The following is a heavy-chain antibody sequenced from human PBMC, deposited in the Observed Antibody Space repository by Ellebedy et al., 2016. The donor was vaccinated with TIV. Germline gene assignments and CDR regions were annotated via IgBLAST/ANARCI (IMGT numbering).Heavy chain of an antibody. V-gene: IGHV1-18*01. CDR3: GGVGKYCSSFSCYEDS. CDR2: ISAYNNNT. D-gene: IGHD2-2*01. CDR1: GYTFDNYG. J-gene: IGHJ4*02. Sequence: AASVKVSCKATGYTFDNYGISWVRQAPGQGLEWMGWISAYNNNTNYAQKLQDRVTLTTDTSTSTAYMELRSLRSDDTAVYYCGGVGKYCSSFSCYEDSWGQGTLVTVSS.